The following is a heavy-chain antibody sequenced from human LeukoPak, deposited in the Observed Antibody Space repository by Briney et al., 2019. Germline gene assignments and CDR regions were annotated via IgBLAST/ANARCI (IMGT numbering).Heavy chain of an antibody. D-gene: IGHD6-19*01. Sequence: VSVTVSCMASGYTFTTYDINWVRQAPGQGLEWMGWMNPNSGNTGYTQKFQGRVPMTRNTSISTAYMELSSLRSEDTAVYYCARGRGSGHKENWFDPWGQGTLVTVSS. CDR1: GYTFTTYD. J-gene: IGHJ5*02. V-gene: IGHV1-8*01. CDR3: ARGRGSGHKENWFDP. CDR2: MNPNSGNT.